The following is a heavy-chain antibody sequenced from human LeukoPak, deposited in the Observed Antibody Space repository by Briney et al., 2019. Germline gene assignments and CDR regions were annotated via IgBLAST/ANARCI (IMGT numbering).Heavy chain of an antibody. J-gene: IGHJ4*02. V-gene: IGHV4-4*09. D-gene: IGHD3-10*01. Sequence: PETLSLTCTVSGGSIGGYYWSWIRQSPGKGLEWIGYIYTTGRTNYNPSLKSRVTISVDTSKNQFSLKLNSVTAADTAVYYCARDGSAFDYWGQGTLVTVSS. CDR1: GGSIGGYY. CDR3: ARDGSAFDY. CDR2: IYTTGRT.